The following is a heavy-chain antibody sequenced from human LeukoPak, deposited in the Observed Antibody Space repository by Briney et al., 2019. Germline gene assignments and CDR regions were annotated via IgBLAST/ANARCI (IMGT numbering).Heavy chain of an antibody. CDR1: GFTFSNYW. J-gene: IGHJ4*02. Sequence: PGGSLSLSCAASGFTFSNYWMSWVRQAPGKGPGWVANIKEDGSEKYYVDSVKGRFTISRDNARNSLYLQMNSLRAEDTAVYYCASGRQLGYWGQGTLVTVSS. CDR3: ASGRQLGY. D-gene: IGHD6-13*01. CDR2: IKEDGSEK. V-gene: IGHV3-7*01.